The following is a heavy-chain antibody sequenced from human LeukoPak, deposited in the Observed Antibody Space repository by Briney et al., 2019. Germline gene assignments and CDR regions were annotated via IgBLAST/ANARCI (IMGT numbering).Heavy chain of an antibody. V-gene: IGHV3-73*01. J-gene: IGHJ4*02. D-gene: IGHD6-19*01. CDR3: TREYSSGWPFDF. CDR2: IRSKADTYAT. Sequence: GGAPRIPCSASWVNFNAFSVPLVPRAFGKRPEGVWRIRSKADTYATSYAASVKGRFTISRDDSKNTAFLQLNSLKTEDTAVYYCTREYSSGWPFDFWGQGTLVTVSS. CDR1: WVNFNAFS.